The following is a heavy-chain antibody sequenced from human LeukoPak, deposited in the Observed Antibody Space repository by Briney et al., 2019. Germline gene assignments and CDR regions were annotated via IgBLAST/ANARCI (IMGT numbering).Heavy chain of an antibody. CDR2: TYYRSTWYN. CDR1: GDSVSSNSAA. Sequence: SQTLSLTCAISGDSVSSNSAAWNWIRQSPSRGLEWLGTTYYRSTWYNDYAVSVKSRITINPDTSKNQFSLQLNSVTPEDTAVYYCARHKGDWFYFDYWGQGTLVTVSS. V-gene: IGHV6-1*01. D-gene: IGHD3-9*01. CDR3: ARHKGDWFYFDY. J-gene: IGHJ4*02.